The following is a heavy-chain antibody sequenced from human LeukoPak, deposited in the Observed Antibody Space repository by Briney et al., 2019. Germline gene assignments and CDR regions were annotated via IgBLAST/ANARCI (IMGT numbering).Heavy chain of an antibody. D-gene: IGHD3-3*01. V-gene: IGHV1-69*13. CDR3: ARDLLPMTKTGVVND. CDR1: GGSFSSYG. J-gene: IGHJ4*02. Sequence: SVKVSCKASGGSFSSYGISWVRQAPGQGLEWMGGVLPIFGITNYAQRFQGRVTITADESRSTAYMELSSLTSDDTAVYYCARDLLPMTKTGVVNDWGQGSLVIVSA. CDR2: VLPIFGIT.